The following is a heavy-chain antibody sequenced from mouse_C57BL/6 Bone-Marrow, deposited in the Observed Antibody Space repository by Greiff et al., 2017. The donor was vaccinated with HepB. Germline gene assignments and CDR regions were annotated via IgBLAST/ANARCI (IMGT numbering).Heavy chain of an antibody. CDR2: ISSGGSYT. CDR1: GFTFSSYG. CDR3: ARRGY. J-gene: IGHJ4*01. Sequence: SGGDLVKPGGSLKLSCAASGFTFSSYGMSWVRQTPDKRLEWVATISSGGSYTYYPDSVKGRFTISRDNAKNTLYLQMSSLKSEDTAMYYCARRGYWGQGTSVTVSS. V-gene: IGHV5-6*02.